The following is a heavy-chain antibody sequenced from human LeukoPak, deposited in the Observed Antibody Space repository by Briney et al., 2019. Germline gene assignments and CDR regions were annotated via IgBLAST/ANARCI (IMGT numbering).Heavy chain of an antibody. CDR3: ARGTGTSWFDS. D-gene: IGHD1-7*01. CDR2: MNTNSGAT. CDR1: GYTFTAHY. J-gene: IGHJ5*01. Sequence: ASVKVSCKASGYTFTAHYMHWVRQAPGEGLEWMGWMNTNSGATSYTQKSQGRVSMTRDTSIATAYMDLTSLTSDDTAVYYCARGTGTSWFDSWGQGTLVTVSS. V-gene: IGHV1-2*02.